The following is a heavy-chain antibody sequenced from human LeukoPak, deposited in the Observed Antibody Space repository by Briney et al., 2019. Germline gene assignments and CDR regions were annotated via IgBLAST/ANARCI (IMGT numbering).Heavy chain of an antibody. CDR2: ISWDGGRI. CDR3: ARNSYDNSGDYDIVDAFDI. Sequence: GGSLRLSCAASGFTFDDYPMHWLRQVSGKSLEWVSVISWDGGRIFYADSVKSRFTISRDNSKNSLYLQMNSLRAEDTAVYYCARNSYDNSGDYDIVDAFDIWGQGTMVTVSS. V-gene: IGHV3-43D*03. D-gene: IGHD3-22*01. J-gene: IGHJ3*02. CDR1: GFTFDDYP.